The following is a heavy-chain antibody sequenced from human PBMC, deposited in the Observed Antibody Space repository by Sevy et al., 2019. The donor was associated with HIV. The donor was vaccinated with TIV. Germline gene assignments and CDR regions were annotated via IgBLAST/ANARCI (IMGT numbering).Heavy chain of an antibody. CDR3: AREPALVDCGGDCSYFDY. CDR2: IYYSGST. J-gene: IGHJ4*02. V-gene: IGHV4-30-4*01. D-gene: IGHD2-21*02. Sequence: SETLSLTCTVSGGSISSGDYYWSWIRQPPGKGLAWIGYIYYSGSTYYNPSLQSRVTISVDTSKNQFSLKLSSVTAADTAVYYCAREPALVDCGGDCSYFDYWGQGTLVTVSS. CDR1: GGSISSGDYY.